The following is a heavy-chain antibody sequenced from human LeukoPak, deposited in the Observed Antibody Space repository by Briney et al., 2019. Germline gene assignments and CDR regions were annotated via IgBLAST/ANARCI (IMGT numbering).Heavy chain of an antibody. CDR2: INHSGST. D-gene: IGHD2-15*01. V-gene: IGHV4-34*01. CDR1: GGSFSGYY. J-gene: IGHJ3*02. Sequence: PSETLSLTCAVYGGSFSGYYWSWIRQPPGKGLEWIGEINHSGSTNYNPSLKSRVTISVDTSKNQFSLKLSSVTAADTAVYYCASRGGIVVVVAATPGAFDIWGQGTMVTVSS. CDR3: ASRGGIVVVVAATPGAFDI.